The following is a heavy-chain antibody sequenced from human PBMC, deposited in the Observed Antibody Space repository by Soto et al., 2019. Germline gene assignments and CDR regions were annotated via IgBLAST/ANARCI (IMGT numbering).Heavy chain of an antibody. J-gene: IGHJ3*02. V-gene: IGHV4-59*08. CDR1: GXSIYTYY. D-gene: IGHD1-26*01. Sequence: LSLTFNVSGXSIYTYYWNWIRQSPGKGLEWIGYISDGGSTNYNPSPKSRVTISVDTSKNQFSLKLSSVTAADTAVYYCARYSGSYRPAFDIWGQGTMVTVSS. CDR2: ISDGGST. CDR3: ARYSGSYRPAFDI.